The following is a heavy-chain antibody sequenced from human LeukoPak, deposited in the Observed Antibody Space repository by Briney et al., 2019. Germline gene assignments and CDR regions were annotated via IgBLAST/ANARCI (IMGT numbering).Heavy chain of an antibody. Sequence: GGSLRLSCATSEFTFSSYRMRWLRQAPGKGLEGVANIKQDGSEEYYVDSVKGRFTISRDNAKNSLYLRMNSLRAEDTAVYHCARISSTTGVAWGGYLDFWGQGTLVAVSS. CDR3: ARISSTTGVAWGGYLDF. CDR2: IKQDGSEE. D-gene: IGHD2-8*01. CDR1: EFTFSSYR. V-gene: IGHV3-7*03. J-gene: IGHJ4*02.